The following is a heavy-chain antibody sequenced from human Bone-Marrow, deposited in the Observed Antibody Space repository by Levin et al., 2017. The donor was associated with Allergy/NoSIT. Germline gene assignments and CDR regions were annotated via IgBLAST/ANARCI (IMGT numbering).Heavy chain of an antibody. CDR3: VKDRSSVDNWNYGGPFES. Sequence: LSLTCAAPGFSFSGTWMHWVRQAPGKGLVWVSGINGDGTTTKHADSEKGRFTISRDNAKNTLYLQMNSLRVEDTALYYCVKDRSSVDNWNYGGPFESWGQGTLVTVSS. CDR2: INGDGTTT. J-gene: IGHJ4*02. V-gene: IGHV3-74*01. D-gene: IGHD1-7*01. CDR1: GFSFSGTW.